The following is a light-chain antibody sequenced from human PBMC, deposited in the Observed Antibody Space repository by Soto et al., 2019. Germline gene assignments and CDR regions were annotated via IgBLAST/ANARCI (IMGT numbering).Light chain of an antibody. CDR1: STDIGGYDF. J-gene: IGLJ2*01. CDR3: CSFASSTTPCVV. V-gene: IGLV2-8*01. CDR2: EVY. Sequence: QSALTQPASASGSPGQSVTISCTGSSTDIGGYDFVSWYQQQPGKAPRLLIYEVYKRTSGVPDRFSGSKYGNTASLSVSGLQSEDDADYYCCSFASSTTPCVVFGGGTKLTVL.